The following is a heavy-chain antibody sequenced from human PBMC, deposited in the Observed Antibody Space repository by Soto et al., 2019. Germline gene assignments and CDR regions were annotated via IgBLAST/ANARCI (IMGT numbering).Heavy chain of an antibody. Sequence: EVQLVELGGGLVKPGGSLRLTCAVSGFTLSSCTMNWVRQAPGKGLEWVSSISPSTSHIYYADSVKGRFTISRDNAKNSLFLQMNSLRAEDTAVYYCSGCSGGACHQNYGMDVWVQGTTVTVSS. D-gene: IGHD2-15*01. CDR2: ISPSTSHI. CDR1: GFTLSSCT. V-gene: IGHV3-21*01. CDR3: SGCSGGACHQNYGMDV. J-gene: IGHJ6*02.